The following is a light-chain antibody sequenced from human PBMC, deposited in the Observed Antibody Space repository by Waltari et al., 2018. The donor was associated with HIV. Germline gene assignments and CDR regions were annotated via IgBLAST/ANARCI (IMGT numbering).Light chain of an antibody. Sequence: IVLTQSPATLSLSPGETPTLSCRASQSVSSYLAWSQQKPGQAPRLLIYAASKRATGIPARFSGSGSGTDFTLTISSLEPEDFAVYYCQQRTNWPPSITFGQGTRLEIK. J-gene: IGKJ5*01. CDR2: AAS. V-gene: IGKV3-11*01. CDR3: QQRTNWPPSIT. CDR1: QSVSSY.